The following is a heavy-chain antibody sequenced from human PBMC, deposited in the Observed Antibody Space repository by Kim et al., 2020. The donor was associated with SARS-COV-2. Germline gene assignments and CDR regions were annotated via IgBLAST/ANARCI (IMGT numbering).Heavy chain of an antibody. CDR2: INHSGST. D-gene: IGHD3-10*01. Sequence: SETLSLTCAVYGGSFSGYYWSWIRQPPGKGLEWIGEINHSGSTNYNPSLKSRVTISVDTSKNQFSLKRSSVTAADTAVYYCARVRGVTVLLGYYYYGMDGWGQGTTVTVSS. CDR1: GGSFSGYY. V-gene: IGHV4-34*01. J-gene: IGHJ6*02. CDR3: ARVRGVTVLLGYYYYGMDG.